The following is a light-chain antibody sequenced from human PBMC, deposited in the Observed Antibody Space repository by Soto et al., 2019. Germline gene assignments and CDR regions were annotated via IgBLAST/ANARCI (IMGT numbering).Light chain of an antibody. CDR1: QSVGTR. V-gene: IGKV3-20*01. J-gene: IGKJ5*01. Sequence: EILLTQSPYTLSLSPGDRATLSCGASQSVGTRLAWYQHKTGQAPRLLISGASSRATGIPDRFTGSGAETSFFLTISRLEHEDFFLYYCQHYQSGHPITFGQGTRLEIK. CDR3: QHYQSGHPIT. CDR2: GAS.